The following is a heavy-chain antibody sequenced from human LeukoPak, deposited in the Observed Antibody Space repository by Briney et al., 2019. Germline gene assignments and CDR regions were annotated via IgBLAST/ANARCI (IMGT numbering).Heavy chain of an antibody. D-gene: IGHD1-26*01. CDR3: ARDSYTGNYFEDTFDI. Sequence: SETLSLTCTVSGGSINNYYWSWIRQPPGKGLEWIGHISYSGNTNYNSSLRSRVTISVGTSNNQFSLRLSSVTAADTAVYYCARDSYTGNYFEDTFDIWGQGTMVTVSS. V-gene: IGHV4-59*01. J-gene: IGHJ3*02. CDR1: GGSINNYY. CDR2: ISYSGNT.